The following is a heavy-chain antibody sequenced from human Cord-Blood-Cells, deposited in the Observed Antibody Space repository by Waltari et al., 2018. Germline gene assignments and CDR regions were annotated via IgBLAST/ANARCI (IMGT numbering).Heavy chain of an antibody. D-gene: IGHD4-17*01. CDR2: ITYDGSNK. J-gene: IGHJ6*02. CDR1: GFTFSSYA. V-gene: IGHV3-30-3*01. CDR3: ARGGVTTLRMDV. Sequence: QVQLVESGGGVVQPGRSLRLSCGASGFTFSSYAMHWVRQAPGKGLEWVAVITYDGSNKYYADSVKGRFTISRDNSKNTLYLQMNSLRAEDTAVYYCARGGVTTLRMDVWGQGTTVTVSS.